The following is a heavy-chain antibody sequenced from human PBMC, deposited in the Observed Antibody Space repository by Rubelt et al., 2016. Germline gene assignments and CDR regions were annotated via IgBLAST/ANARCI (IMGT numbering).Heavy chain of an antibody. V-gene: IGHV1-18*01. D-gene: IGHD3-10*01. CDR3: ARCYGSGSYGNWFDP. CDR2: ISAYNGNT. Sequence: QVQLVQSGAEVKKPGASVKVSCKASGYTFTSYGISWVRQAPGQGLEWMGWISAYNGNTNYAQKLQGRGTMTTDTSTSTAYMERRSLRSDDTAVYYCARCYGSGSYGNWFDPWGQGTLVTVSS. J-gene: IGHJ5*02. CDR1: GYTFTSYG.